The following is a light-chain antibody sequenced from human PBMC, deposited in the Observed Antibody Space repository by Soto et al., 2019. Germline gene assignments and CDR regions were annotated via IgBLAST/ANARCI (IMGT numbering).Light chain of an antibody. J-gene: IGLJ1*01. Sequence: QSALTQPASVSGSPGQSITISCTGTSSDVGSHNLVSWYQQHPDRAPKLMIYEGSKRPSGVSNRFSGSKSGNTASLTISGLQAEDEPDYFCCSYAGSSTYIFGSGTKLTVL. CDR3: CSYAGSSTYI. V-gene: IGLV2-23*01. CDR2: EGS. CDR1: SSDVGSHNL.